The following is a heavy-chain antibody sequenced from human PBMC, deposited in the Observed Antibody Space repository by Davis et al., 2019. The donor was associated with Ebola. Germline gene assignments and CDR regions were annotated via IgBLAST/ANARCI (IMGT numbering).Heavy chain of an antibody. D-gene: IGHD4-23*01. J-gene: IGHJ5*02. CDR2: ISSSSSYI. CDR3: ARGGYGGNSGVSDPPPFDP. V-gene: IGHV3-21*01. CDR1: GFTFSSYS. Sequence: GESLKISCAASGFTFSSYSMNWVRQAPGKGLEWVSSISSSSSYIYYADSVKGRFTISRDNAKNSLYLQMNSLRAEDTAVYYCARGGYGGNSGVSDPPPFDPWGQGTLVTVSS.